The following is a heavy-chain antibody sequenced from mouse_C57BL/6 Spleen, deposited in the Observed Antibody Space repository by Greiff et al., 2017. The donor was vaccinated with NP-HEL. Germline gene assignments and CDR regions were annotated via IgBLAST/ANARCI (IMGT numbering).Heavy chain of an antibody. CDR1: GFNIKDYY. J-gene: IGHJ2*01. V-gene: IGHV14-1*01. D-gene: IGHD1-1*01. CDR2: IDPEDGDT. CDR3: TTVLLEGFYYFDY. Sequence: VQLQQSGAELVRPGASVKLSCTASGFNIKDYYMHWVKQRPEQGLEWIGSIDPEDGDTDYAPKFQGKATMTADTSSNTAYLQLSSLTSEDTAVYYCTTVLLEGFYYFDYWGQGTTLTVSS.